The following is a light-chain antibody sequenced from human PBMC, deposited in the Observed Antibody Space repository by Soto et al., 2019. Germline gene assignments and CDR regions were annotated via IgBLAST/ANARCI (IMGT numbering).Light chain of an antibody. Sequence: DIQITQSPSTLSASVGDRVTITCRSSQSISSWLAWYQQKPVKAPKLLIYDASSLESEVPSRFSGSGSGTEFTLTISSLQPDDFATYYCQQYNSYSGTFGQGTKVDIK. V-gene: IGKV1-5*01. CDR1: QSISSW. J-gene: IGKJ1*01. CDR2: DAS. CDR3: QQYNSYSGT.